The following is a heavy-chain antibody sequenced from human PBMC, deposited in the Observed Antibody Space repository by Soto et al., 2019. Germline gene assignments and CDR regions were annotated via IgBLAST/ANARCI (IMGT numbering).Heavy chain of an antibody. J-gene: IGHJ4*02. CDR3: ARELIGYCSGGSCYSFDY. Sequence: PGGSLRLSCAASGFTFSSYAMHWVRQAPGKGLEWVAVISYDGSNKYYADSVKGRFTISRDNSKNTLYLQMNSLRAEDTAVYYCARELIGYCSGGSCYSFDYWGQGTQVTVSS. CDR2: ISYDGSNK. V-gene: IGHV3-30-3*01. D-gene: IGHD2-15*01. CDR1: GFTFSSYA.